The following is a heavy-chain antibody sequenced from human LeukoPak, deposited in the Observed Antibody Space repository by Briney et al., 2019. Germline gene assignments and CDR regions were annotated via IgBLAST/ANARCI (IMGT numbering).Heavy chain of an antibody. CDR2: VSFDGSNE. D-gene: IGHD3-16*02. V-gene: IGHV3-30*03. CDR1: GFTFSSYG. CDR3: AREEHDYVWGSYRYYYYYGIDV. J-gene: IGHJ6*02. Sequence: GGSLRLSCAASGFTFSSYGMHWVRQSPGRGLEWVSFVSFDGSNEFYADSLKGRFTISRDNSKDTLYLQMDSLRAEDTALYYCAREEHDYVWGSYRYYYYYGIDVWGQGTTVTVSS.